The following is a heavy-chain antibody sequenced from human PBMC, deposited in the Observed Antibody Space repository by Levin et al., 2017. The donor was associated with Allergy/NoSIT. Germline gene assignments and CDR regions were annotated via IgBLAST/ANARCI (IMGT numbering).Heavy chain of an antibody. V-gene: IGHV1-8*01. J-gene: IGHJ6*02. CDR1: GYTFTSYD. CDR3: ARGLGAAAVFFFHYYYGMDG. Sequence: ASVKVSCKASGYTFTSYDINWVRQATGQGLEWMGWMNPNSGNTGYAQKFQGRVTMTRNTSISTAYMELSSLRSEDTAVYYCARGLGAAAVFFFHYYYGMDGWGQGTTVTVSS. CDR2: MNPNSGNT. D-gene: IGHD6-13*01.